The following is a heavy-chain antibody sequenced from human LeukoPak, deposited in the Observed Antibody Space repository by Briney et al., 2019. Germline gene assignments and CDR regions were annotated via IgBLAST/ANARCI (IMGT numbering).Heavy chain of an antibody. Sequence: KPGGSLRLSCAASGFTFSSYSMNWVRQAPGKGLEWVSSISSSSSYIYYADSVKGRFTISRDNAKNSLYLQMNSLRAEDTAVYYCASVRHYGDSADYWGQGTLVTVSS. D-gene: IGHD4-17*01. V-gene: IGHV3-21*01. CDR1: GFTFSSYS. CDR2: ISSSSSYI. J-gene: IGHJ4*02. CDR3: ASVRHYGDSADY.